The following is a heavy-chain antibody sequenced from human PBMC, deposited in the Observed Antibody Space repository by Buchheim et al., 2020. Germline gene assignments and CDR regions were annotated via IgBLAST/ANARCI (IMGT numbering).Heavy chain of an antibody. V-gene: IGHV4-39*01. J-gene: IGHJ6*03. Sequence: QLQLQESGPGLLRPSKTLSLTCTVSGGSISGADDYWAWIRQSPEKGLEWIGSIYYSGKTFYNPSLKSRVTISVDTSGNQFSLGLSSVTASDTAVYYCARSRSTRWAYYYMDVWGKGT. CDR2: IYYSGKT. D-gene: IGHD4-23*01. CDR3: ARSRSTRWAYYYMDV. CDR1: GGSISGADDY.